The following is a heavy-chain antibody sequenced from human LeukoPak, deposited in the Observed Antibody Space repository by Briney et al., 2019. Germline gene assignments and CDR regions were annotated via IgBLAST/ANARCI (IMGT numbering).Heavy chain of an antibody. J-gene: IGHJ4*02. CDR3: ARTRPGYSSSWTLGYFDY. Sequence: PSETLSLTCTVSGGSISSSSYYWGWIRQPPGKGLEWIGSIYYSGSTYYNPSLKSRVTISVDTSKNQFSLKLSSVTAADTAVYYCARTRPGYSSSWTLGYFDYWGQGTLVTVSS. CDR2: IYYSGST. V-gene: IGHV4-39*07. D-gene: IGHD6-13*01. CDR1: GGSISSSSYY.